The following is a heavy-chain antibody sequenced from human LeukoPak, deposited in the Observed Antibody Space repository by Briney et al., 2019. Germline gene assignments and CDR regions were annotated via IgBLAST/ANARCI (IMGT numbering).Heavy chain of an antibody. D-gene: IGHD3-9*01. V-gene: IGHV3-23*01. CDR1: GFTFSSYA. CDR3: ARDRLAGEDYDILTGYPEALVDAFDI. J-gene: IGHJ3*02. CDR2: ISGSGGST. Sequence: PEGSLRLSCAASGFTFSSYAMSWVRQAPGKGLEWVSAISGSGGSTYYADSVKGRFTISRDNAKNSLYLQMNSLRAEDTAVYYCARDRLAGEDYDILTGYPEALVDAFDIWGQGTMVTVSS.